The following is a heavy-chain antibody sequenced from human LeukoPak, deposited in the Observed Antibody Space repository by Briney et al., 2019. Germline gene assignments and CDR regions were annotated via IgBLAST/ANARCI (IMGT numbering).Heavy chain of an antibody. CDR3: AKASWITEHGPNWFDP. CDR2: ISGSGGST. Sequence: HTGGSLRLSCAASGFTFSSYSMNWVRQAPGKGLEWVSAISGSGGSTYYADSVKGRFTISRDNSKNTLYLQMNSLRAEDTAVYYCAKASWITEHGPNWFDPWGQGTLVTVSS. CDR1: GFTFSSYS. D-gene: IGHD1-14*01. V-gene: IGHV3-23*01. J-gene: IGHJ5*02.